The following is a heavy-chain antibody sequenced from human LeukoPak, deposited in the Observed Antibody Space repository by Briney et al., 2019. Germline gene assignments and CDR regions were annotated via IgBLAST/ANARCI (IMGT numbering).Heavy chain of an antibody. J-gene: IGHJ4*02. Sequence: SVKVSCKASGGTFSSYAISWVRQAPGQGLEWMGRIIPIFGIANYAQKFQGRVTITADKSTSTAYMELSSLRSEDTAVYYCARDPLGYGSSGYSNYFDYWGQGTLVTVSS. D-gene: IGHD3-22*01. CDR3: ARDPLGYGSSGYSNYFDY. V-gene: IGHV1-69*04. CDR1: GGTFSSYA. CDR2: IIPIFGIA.